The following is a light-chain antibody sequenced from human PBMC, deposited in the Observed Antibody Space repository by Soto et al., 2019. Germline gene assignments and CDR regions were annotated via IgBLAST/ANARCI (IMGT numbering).Light chain of an antibody. Sequence: QSVLTQPPSASGTPGQKVTISCSGSSSNIGISTVNWYQVLQGTAPKLLIYGNHLRPSGVPDRISGSKSATSASLAISGLQSEDEADYFCATWDDSLNAWVFGGGTKVTVL. CDR3: ATWDDSLNAWV. V-gene: IGLV1-44*01. CDR1: SSNIGIST. CDR2: GNH. J-gene: IGLJ3*02.